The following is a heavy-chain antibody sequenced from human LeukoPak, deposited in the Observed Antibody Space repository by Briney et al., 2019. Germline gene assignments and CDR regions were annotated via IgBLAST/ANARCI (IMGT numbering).Heavy chain of an antibody. D-gene: IGHD3-10*01. Sequence: SETLSLTCTVSGGSISSSSYYWGWIRQPPGTGLEWHGRIYYSGSTYYNPSLKSRVTISEDTSKNQFSLKLSSMAAADAAVYYCARNARRGWFYRWGQGTLVTVSS. CDR2: IYYSGST. J-gene: IGHJ5*02. CDR1: GGSISSSSYY. V-gene: IGHV4-39*01. CDR3: ARNARRGWFYR.